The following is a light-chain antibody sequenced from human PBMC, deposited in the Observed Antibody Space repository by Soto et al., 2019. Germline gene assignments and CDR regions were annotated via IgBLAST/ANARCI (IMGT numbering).Light chain of an antibody. V-gene: IGLV2-8*01. CDR1: SSDVGGYNY. J-gene: IGLJ1*01. CDR3: SSYAGSNNYV. CDR2: EVS. Sequence: QSVLTQPPSASGSPGQSGTISCTVTSSDVGGYNYVSWYQQHPGKAPKLMIYEVSKRPSGVPDRFSGSKSGNTASLTVSGLQAEDEADYYCSSYAGSNNYVFGTGTKVTVL.